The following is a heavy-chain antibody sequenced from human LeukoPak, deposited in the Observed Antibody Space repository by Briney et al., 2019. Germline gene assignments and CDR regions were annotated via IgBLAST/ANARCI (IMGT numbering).Heavy chain of an antibody. J-gene: IGHJ4*02. CDR2: VSNDGTDK. V-gene: IGHV3-30*18. CDR3: AKAAGTWLAHFDY. D-gene: IGHD6-19*01. CDR1: GFTFSSYG. Sequence: PGGSLRLSCVGSGFTFSSYGMHWVRQAPGKGLEWVAVVSNDGTDKNHADSVKGRFIISRDNSKNTLYLQMNNLRGEDTAVYYCAKAAGTWLAHFDYWGQGILVIVSS.